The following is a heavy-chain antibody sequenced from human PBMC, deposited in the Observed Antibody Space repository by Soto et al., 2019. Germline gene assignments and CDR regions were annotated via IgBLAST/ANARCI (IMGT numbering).Heavy chain of an antibody. V-gene: IGHV3-48*01. CDR3: AREYYYYYMDV. CDR2: ISTSSSTK. CDR1: GFSFSSYS. Sequence: PGGSLRLSCAASGFSFSSYSMNWVRQAPGKGLEWVSKISTSSSTKNYADSVKGRFTISRDNAKKSLYLQMNSLRAEDTAVYYCAREYYYYYMDVWGKGTTVTVSS. J-gene: IGHJ6*03.